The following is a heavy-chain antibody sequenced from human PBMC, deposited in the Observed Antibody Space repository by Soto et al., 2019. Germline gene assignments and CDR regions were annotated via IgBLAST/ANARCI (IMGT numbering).Heavy chain of an antibody. D-gene: IGHD3-3*01. CDR3: ARAKPHYDFWSGYSDYHGMDV. J-gene: IGHJ6*02. Sequence: GGSLRLSCAASGLTFSSYALHWVRQAPGKGLEWVAVISYDGSNKYYGDSVKGRFTISRDNSKNTLYLKMNSLRAEDTAVYYCARAKPHYDFWSGYSDYHGMDVWGQGTAVTVSS. V-gene: IGHV3-30-3*01. CDR1: GLTFSSYA. CDR2: ISYDGSNK.